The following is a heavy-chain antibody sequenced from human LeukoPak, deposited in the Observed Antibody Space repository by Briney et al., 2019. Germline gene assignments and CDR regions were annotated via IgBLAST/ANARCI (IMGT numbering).Heavy chain of an antibody. D-gene: IGHD3-9*01. CDR2: IIPILGIA. J-gene: IGHJ6*02. CDR3: ARDLPTPHYDILTGYHPHYYYGMDV. CDR1: GGTFSSYA. V-gene: IGHV1-69*04. Sequence: ASVKVSCKASGGTFSSYAISWVRQAPGQGLEWMGRIIPILGIANYAQKFQDRVTIIADKSTSTAYMELSSLRSEDTAVYYCARDLPTPHYDILTGYHPHYYYGMDVWGQGTTVTVSS.